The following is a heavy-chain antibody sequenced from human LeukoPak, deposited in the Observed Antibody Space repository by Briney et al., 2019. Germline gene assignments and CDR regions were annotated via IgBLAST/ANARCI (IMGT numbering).Heavy chain of an antibody. J-gene: IGHJ4*02. V-gene: IGHV4-4*09. CDR2: IYTSGST. CDR1: GGSISSYY. Sequence: SETLSLTCTVSGGSISSYYWSWIRQPPGKGLDWIGYIYTSGSTNYNPSLKSRVTISVDTSKNQFSLKLSSVTAADTAVYYCARSPQYYYDSSGYFDYWGQGTLVTVSS. CDR3: ARSPQYYYDSSGYFDY. D-gene: IGHD3-22*01.